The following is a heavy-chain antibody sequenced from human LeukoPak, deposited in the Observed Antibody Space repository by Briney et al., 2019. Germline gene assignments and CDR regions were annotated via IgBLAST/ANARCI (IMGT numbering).Heavy chain of an antibody. Sequence: SETLSLTCTVSGGDISFYYWSWIRQPPGKGPEWIGFIYYTGSTNYNPSLKSRVTISVDTSRNQLSLNLSSVTAADTAVYYCARESNYHGSGTGWFDPWGQGTLVTVSS. CDR1: GGDISFYY. V-gene: IGHV4-59*12. J-gene: IGHJ5*02. CDR3: ARESNYHGSGTGWFDP. CDR2: IYYTGST. D-gene: IGHD3-10*01.